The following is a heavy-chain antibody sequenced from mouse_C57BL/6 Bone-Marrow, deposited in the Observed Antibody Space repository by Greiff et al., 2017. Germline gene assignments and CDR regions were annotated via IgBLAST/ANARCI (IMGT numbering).Heavy chain of an antibody. CDR2: IRSKSNNYAT. CDR1: GFSFNTYA. J-gene: IGHJ4*01. CDR3: VRPVSYDYYAMDD. Sequence: EVQLVESGGGLVQPKGSLKLSCAASGFSFNTYAMNWVRQAPGMGLEWVARIRSKSNNYATYSADSVKDRFTISRDDSESMLYLQGNNLKTEDTAMYYCVRPVSYDYYAMDDWSKGTSVTVSS. V-gene: IGHV10-1*01.